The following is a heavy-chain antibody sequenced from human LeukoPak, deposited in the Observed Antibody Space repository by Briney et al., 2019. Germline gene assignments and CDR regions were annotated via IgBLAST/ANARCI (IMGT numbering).Heavy chain of an antibody. CDR1: GGTFSSYA. J-gene: IGHJ4*02. Sequence: SVKVYCKASGGTFSSYAISWVRQAPGQGLEWMGRIIPIFGTANYAQKFQGRVTITTDESTSTAYMELSSLRSEDTAVYYCARHYDIKDPFDYWGQGALVTVSS. CDR3: ARHYDIKDPFDY. D-gene: IGHD3-22*01. CDR2: IIPIFGTA. V-gene: IGHV1-69*05.